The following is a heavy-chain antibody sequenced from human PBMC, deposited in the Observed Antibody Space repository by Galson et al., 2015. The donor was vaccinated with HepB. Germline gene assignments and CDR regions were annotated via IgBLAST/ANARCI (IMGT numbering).Heavy chain of an antibody. J-gene: IGHJ4*02. CDR1: GFTFSSYG. CDR2: ISYDGSNK. V-gene: IGHV3-30*18. D-gene: IGHD4-17*01. Sequence: SLRLSCAASGFTFSSYGMHWVRQAPGKGLEWVAVISYDGSNKYYADSVKGRFTISRDNSKNTLYLQMNSLRAEDTAVYYCAKARVAYACCRDKFDYWGQGTLVTVSS. CDR3: AKARVAYACCRDKFDY.